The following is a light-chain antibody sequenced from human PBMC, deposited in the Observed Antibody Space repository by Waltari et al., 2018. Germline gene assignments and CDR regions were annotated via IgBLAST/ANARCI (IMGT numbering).Light chain of an antibody. J-gene: IGLJ2*01. CDR1: SSNIGRDD. CDR3: AAWDDSLGGPYVI. CDR2: SND. Sequence: QPVLTQPPSASGTPGQRVTISCSGSSSNIGRDDENWSPHLPGTAPKLLIYSNDRRPSGVPDRFSGSKSGTSASLAISGLQSEDEADYYCAAWDDSLGGPYVIFGGGTKLTVL. V-gene: IGLV1-44*01.